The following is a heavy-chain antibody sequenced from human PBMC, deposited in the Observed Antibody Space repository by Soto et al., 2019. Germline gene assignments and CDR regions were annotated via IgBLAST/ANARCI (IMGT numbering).Heavy chain of an antibody. J-gene: IGHJ6*02. Sequence: QVQLVQSGAEVKKPGASVKVSCKASGYTFTSYGISWVRQAPGQGLERMGWISAYNGATNYAQKFQGRVTMTTDTSTGTAYMELRSLRSDDTAVYYCARDGIAVAGTSRDYYYGMDVWGQGTTVTVSS. CDR3: ARDGIAVAGTSRDYYYGMDV. CDR2: ISAYNGAT. CDR1: GYTFTSYG. D-gene: IGHD6-19*01. V-gene: IGHV1-18*04.